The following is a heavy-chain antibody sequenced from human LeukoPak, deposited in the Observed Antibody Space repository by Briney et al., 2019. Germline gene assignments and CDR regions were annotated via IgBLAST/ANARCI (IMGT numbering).Heavy chain of an antibody. Sequence: GGSLRLSCAASGFTFSSYAMSWVRQAPGKGLEWVSVVSGSGGSTNYADSVKGRFTIFRDNSKNTLYLQMNSLRAEDTAVYYCAKDKKYHGPIWAPFDYWGQGTLVTVSS. CDR2: VSGSGGST. V-gene: IGHV3-23*01. J-gene: IGHJ4*02. D-gene: IGHD2-2*01. CDR3: AKDKKYHGPIWAPFDY. CDR1: GFTFSSYA.